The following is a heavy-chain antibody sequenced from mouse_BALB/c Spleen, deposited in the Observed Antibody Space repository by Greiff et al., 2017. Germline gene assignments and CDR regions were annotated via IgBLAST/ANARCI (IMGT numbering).Heavy chain of an antibody. Sequence: QVQLQQPGAELVKPGASVKLSCKASGYTFTSYWMHWVKQRPGQGLEWIGEINPSNGRTNYNEKFKSKATLTVDKSSSTAYMQLSSLTSEDSAVYYCARTRRWFAYWGQGTLVTVSA. V-gene: IGHV1S81*02. CDR1: GYTFTSYW. CDR2: INPSNGRT. J-gene: IGHJ3*01. CDR3: ARTRRWFAY.